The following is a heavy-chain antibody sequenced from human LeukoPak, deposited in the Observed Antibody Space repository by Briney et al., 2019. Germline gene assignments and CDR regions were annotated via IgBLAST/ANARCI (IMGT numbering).Heavy chain of an antibody. CDR1: GFTFSSYW. CDR2: IKGDGIST. D-gene: IGHD3-3*01. V-gene: IGHV3-74*01. Sequence: GGSLRLSCAASGFTFSSYWMNWVRHAPGQGLVWVSRIKGDGISTNYADSVKGRFTISRDIAKNTLYLQVNSLRAEDTGVYYCAKDHYWSIDYWGRGTLVTVSS. J-gene: IGHJ4*02. CDR3: AKDHYWSIDY.